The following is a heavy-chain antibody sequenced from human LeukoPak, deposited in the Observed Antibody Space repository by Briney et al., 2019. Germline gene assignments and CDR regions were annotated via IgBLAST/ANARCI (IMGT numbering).Heavy chain of an antibody. CDR3: ARDRSPYSGSYYGAVY. Sequence: ASVKVSCKASGYTFTSYGISWVRQAPGQGLEWMGWISAYNGNTNYAQKLQGRVTMTTDTSTSTAYMELRSLRSDDTAVYYCARDRSPYSGSYYGAVYWGQGTLVTVSS. CDR2: ISAYNGNT. D-gene: IGHD1-26*01. CDR1: GYTFTSYG. V-gene: IGHV1-18*01. J-gene: IGHJ4*02.